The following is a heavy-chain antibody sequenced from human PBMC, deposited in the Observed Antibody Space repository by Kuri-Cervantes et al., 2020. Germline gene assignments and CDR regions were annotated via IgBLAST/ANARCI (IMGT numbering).Heavy chain of an antibody. Sequence: SGPXXXXXTQTXXXXCXFAGFSLRTSGVGVGWIRQPPEKALEWLALIYWDDDKRYSPSLKSRLTITKDTSKNQVVLTMTNMDPVDTATYYCTHYSGYEGFDYWGQGTLVTVSS. CDR2: IYWDDDK. D-gene: IGHD5-12*01. J-gene: IGHJ4*02. V-gene: IGHV2-5*02. CDR1: GFSLRTSGVG. CDR3: THYSGYEGFDY.